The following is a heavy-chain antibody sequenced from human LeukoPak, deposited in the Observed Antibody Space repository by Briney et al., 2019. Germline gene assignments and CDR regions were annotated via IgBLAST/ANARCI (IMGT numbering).Heavy chain of an antibody. CDR1: GYTFTIYW. J-gene: IGHJ3*01. Sequence: PGGCLRLSCAASGYTFTIYWMTCVREAPGKGLGGVAKLKQVGGEKYCVDSVKGRFTISRDNAKNSLSLQMNSLRAEDKAVYYCARDQGYCTSATCRGDAFDAWGQGSMVSVSS. V-gene: IGHV3-7*01. CDR2: LKQVGGEK. CDR3: ARDQGYCTSATCRGDAFDA. D-gene: IGHD2-2*01.